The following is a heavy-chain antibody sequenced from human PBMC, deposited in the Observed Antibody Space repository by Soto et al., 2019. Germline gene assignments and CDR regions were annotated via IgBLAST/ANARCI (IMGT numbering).Heavy chain of an antibody. CDR2: INPNRGGT. CDR3: ARETSMWFDY. CDR1: GYTFTGYY. Sequence: QVQLVQSGAEVKKPGSSVKVSCKASGYTFTGYYMHWVRQAPGQGLEWMGWINPNRGGTNYAQKFQGWVTMTRDTSISTAYMELSRLRSDDTAVYYCARETSMWFDYWGQGTLVTVSS. D-gene: IGHD3-10*02. V-gene: IGHV1-2*04. J-gene: IGHJ4*02.